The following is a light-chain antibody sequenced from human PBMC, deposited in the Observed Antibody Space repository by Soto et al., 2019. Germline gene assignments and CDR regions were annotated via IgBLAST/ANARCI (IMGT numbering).Light chain of an antibody. CDR3: GTWDNSLSGVV. CDR1: SSNIGNKF. Sequence: QSALTQPPSVSAAPGQKVTISCSGSSSNIGNKFVSWYQQFPGTIPRLLIYDNDKRPSGISDRFSGSKSGTSATLVITGLQTGDEADYYCGTWDNSLSGVVFGGGTKVTVL. V-gene: IGLV1-51*01. CDR2: DND. J-gene: IGLJ2*01.